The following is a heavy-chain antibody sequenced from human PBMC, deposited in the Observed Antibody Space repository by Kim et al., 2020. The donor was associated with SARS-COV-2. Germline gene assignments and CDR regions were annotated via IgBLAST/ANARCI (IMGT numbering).Heavy chain of an antibody. CDR2: IKQDGSEK. CDR1: GFMLRRYW. V-gene: IGHV3-7*01. J-gene: IGHJ3*01. Sequence: GGSLRLSCAAPGFMLRRYWMTWVRQAPGKGLEWVANIKQDGSEKYYVDSVKGRFTIYRDNAMNSLYLQMNSLRAEDTAVYYCARDAAVTGTDGLDVWGQGTLVTVSS. CDR3: ARDAAVTGTDGLDV. D-gene: IGHD6-19*01.